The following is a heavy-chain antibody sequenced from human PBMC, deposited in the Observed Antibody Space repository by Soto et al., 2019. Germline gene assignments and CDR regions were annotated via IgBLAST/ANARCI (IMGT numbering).Heavy chain of an antibody. CDR1: GYTFTNYY. CDR3: ARESQSSGWSWFDY. D-gene: IGHD6-19*01. J-gene: IGHJ4*02. Sequence: QVQLVQSGAEVKKPGASVKVSCKASGYTFTNYYIHWVRQAPGQGLEWMGMINPSGGSTSYTRRFQGRVTVNRDTSTSTVYMELSSLRSEDTAVYYCARESQSSGWSWFDYWGQGTLVTVSS. V-gene: IGHV1-46*01. CDR2: INPSGGST.